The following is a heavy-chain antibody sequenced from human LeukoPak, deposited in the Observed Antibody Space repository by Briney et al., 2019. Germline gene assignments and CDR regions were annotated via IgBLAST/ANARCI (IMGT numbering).Heavy chain of an antibody. CDR1: GFTFSDYY. CDR2: ISSSGSTI. D-gene: IGHD3-10*01. J-gene: IGHJ6*02. CDR3: ARARGWFGELLHYYYGMDV. V-gene: IGHV3-11*01. Sequence: GGSLRLSCAASGFTFSDYYMSWLRQAPGKGLEWVSYISSSGSTIYYADSVKGRFTISSDNAKNSLHLQMNSLRAEDTAVYYCARARGWFGELLHYYYGMDVWGQGTTVTVSS.